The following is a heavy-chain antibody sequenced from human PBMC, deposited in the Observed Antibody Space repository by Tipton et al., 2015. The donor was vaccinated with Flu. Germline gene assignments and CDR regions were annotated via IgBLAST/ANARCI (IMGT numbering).Heavy chain of an antibody. CDR1: GGSISSDY. J-gene: IGHJ6*02. V-gene: IGHV4-59*01. CDR3: ARVSGNSHSYGMDV. CDR2: ILYSGIP. Sequence: TLSLTCTVSGGSISSDYWSWIRQPPGKGLEWIGSILYSGIPKNNPSLKSRVTLSGDTSKNQFSLQLRSVTAADTAVYYCARVSGNSHSYGMDVWGQGTTVTVSS. D-gene: IGHD1-1*01.